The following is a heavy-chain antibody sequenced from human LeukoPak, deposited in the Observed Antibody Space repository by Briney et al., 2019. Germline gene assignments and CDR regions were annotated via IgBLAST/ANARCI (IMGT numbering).Heavy chain of an antibody. V-gene: IGHV1-18*01. J-gene: IGHJ5*02. CDR2: ISAYNGNT. CDR3: ARDHRKRDQNNWFDP. CDR1: GYTFTSYG. Sequence: ASVKVSCKAPGYTFTSYGISWVRQAPGQGLEWMGWISAYNGNTNYAQKLQGRVTMTTDTSTSTAYMELRSLRSDDTAVYYCARDHRKRDQNNWFDPWGQGTLVTVSS.